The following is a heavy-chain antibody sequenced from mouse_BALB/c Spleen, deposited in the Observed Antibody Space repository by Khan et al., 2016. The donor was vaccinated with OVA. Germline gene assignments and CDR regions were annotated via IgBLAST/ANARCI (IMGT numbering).Heavy chain of an antibody. CDR2: ISSTGST. CDR1: GYSITSDYA. CDR3: ARSLYYSDSYAMDY. J-gene: IGHJ4*01. V-gene: IGHV3-2*02. D-gene: IGHD2-13*01. Sequence: EVQLQESGPGLVKPSQSLSLTCTVTGYSITSDYAWNWIRQFPGNKLEWMGYISSTGSTSYNPSLKSRISITRDTSKTQFFLQLNSVTTEDTATYYCARSLYYSDSYAMDYWGQGTSVTVSS.